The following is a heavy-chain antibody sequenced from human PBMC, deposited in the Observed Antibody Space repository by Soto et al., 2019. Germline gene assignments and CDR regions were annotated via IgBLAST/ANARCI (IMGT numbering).Heavy chain of an antibody. J-gene: IGHJ6*02. CDR3: ARIRAENYYYYGMDV. CDR1: GYSFTSYW. V-gene: IGHV5-51*01. Sequence: PXESLKVSWKGSGYSFTSYWSGLVLQMPGKGLEWMGIIYPGDSDTRYSPSFQGQVTISADKSISTAYLQWSSLKASDTAMYYCARIRAENYYYYGMDVWGQGTTVTVSS. CDR2: IYPGDSDT. D-gene: IGHD3-3*02.